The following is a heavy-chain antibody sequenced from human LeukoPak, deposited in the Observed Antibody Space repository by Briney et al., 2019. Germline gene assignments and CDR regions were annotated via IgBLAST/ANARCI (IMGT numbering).Heavy chain of an antibody. CDR3: ARRYSSSWYVGY. CDR1: GGSFSGYY. CDR2: INHSGST. J-gene: IGHJ4*02. D-gene: IGHD6-13*01. Sequence: SETLSLTCAVYGGSFSGYYWSWIRQPPGKGLEWIGEINHSGSTNYNPSLKSRVTISVDTSKNQFSLKLSSVTATDTAVYYCARRYSSSWYVGYWGQGTLVTVSS. V-gene: IGHV4-34*01.